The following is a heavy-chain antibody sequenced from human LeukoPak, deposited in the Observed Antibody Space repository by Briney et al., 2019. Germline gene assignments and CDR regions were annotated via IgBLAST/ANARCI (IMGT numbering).Heavy chain of an antibody. CDR2: INIDGTNR. CDR3: ARVATSWTIDDAFDI. D-gene: IGHD2-2*01. J-gene: IGHJ3*02. CDR1: GFTFNSYW. V-gene: IGHV3-74*01. Sequence: GGSLRLSCAASGFTFNSYWMHWVRQAPGKGLVWVSRINIDGTNRKYADSVKGRFTISTDNARNTLSLQMNSLTTDDTAVYYCARVATSWTIDDAFDIWGQGTLVTVSS.